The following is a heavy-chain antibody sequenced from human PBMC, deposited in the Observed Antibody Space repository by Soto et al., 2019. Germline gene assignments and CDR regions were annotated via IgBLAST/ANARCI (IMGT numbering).Heavy chain of an antibody. Sequence: QVQLQESGPGLVKPSQTLSLTCTVSGGSISSGDYYWSWIRQPPGKGLEWIGYIYYSGSTYYNPSLKSRVTIAVDTSKNQFSLKLSSVTAADTAVYYCARGVVVITTDDAFDIWGQGTMVTVSS. CDR1: GGSISSGDYY. CDR2: IYYSGST. V-gene: IGHV4-30-4*01. D-gene: IGHD3-22*01. CDR3: ARGVVVITTDDAFDI. J-gene: IGHJ3*02.